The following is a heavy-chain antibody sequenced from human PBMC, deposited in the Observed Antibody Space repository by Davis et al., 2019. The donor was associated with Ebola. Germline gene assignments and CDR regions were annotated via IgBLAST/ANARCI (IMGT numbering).Heavy chain of an antibody. CDR3: ASRATVTTFLNWFDP. CDR1: GFTFSSYG. D-gene: IGHD4-17*01. V-gene: IGHV3-33*01. Sequence: PGGSLRLSCAASGFTFSSYGMHWVRQAPGKGLEWVAVIWYDGSNKYYADSVKGRFTISRDNSKNTLYLQMNSLRAEDTAVYYCASRATVTTFLNWFDPWGQGTLVTVSS. J-gene: IGHJ5*02. CDR2: IWYDGSNK.